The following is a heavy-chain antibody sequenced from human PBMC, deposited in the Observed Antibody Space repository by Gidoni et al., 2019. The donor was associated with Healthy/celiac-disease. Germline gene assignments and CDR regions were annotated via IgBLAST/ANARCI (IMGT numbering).Heavy chain of an antibody. CDR1: GGSFSGYY. V-gene: IGHV4-34*01. Sequence: QVQLQQWGAGLLKPSETLSLTCAVYGGSFSGYYWSWIRQPPGKGLEWIGEINHSGSTNYNPSLKSRVTISVDTSKNQFSLKLSSVTAADTAVYYCARDDTSYGMDVWGQGTTVTVSS. J-gene: IGHJ6*02. CDR2: INHSGST. CDR3: ARDDTSYGMDV.